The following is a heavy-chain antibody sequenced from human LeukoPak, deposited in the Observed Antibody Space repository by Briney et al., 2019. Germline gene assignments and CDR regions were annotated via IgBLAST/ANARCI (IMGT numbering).Heavy chain of an antibody. J-gene: IGHJ5*02. CDR3: ARDRGRFRSGSYYPNWFDP. CDR1: VYTSTSYG. V-gene: IGHV1-18*01. CDR2: ISAHNGNT. Sequence: ASLKVSCKASVYTSTSYGSSCGRQAPGQGGEWMGWISAHNGNTNYTQKLQGRVTMTTDPSTSTAYLELRSLRPDDPAVYYCARDRGRFRSGSYYPNWFDPWGQGTLVTVSS. D-gene: IGHD3-10*01.